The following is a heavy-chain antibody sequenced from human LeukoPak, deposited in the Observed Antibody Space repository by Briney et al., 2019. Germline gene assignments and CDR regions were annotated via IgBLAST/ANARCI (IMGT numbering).Heavy chain of an antibody. CDR1: GGSISSSSYY. D-gene: IGHD1-14*01. J-gene: IGHJ6*03. CDR2: IYYSGST. Sequence: SETLSLTCTVSGGSISSSSYYWGWIRQPPGKGLEWIGSIYYSGSTYYNPSLKSRVTISVDTSKNQFSLKLSSVTAADTAVYYCARDGGSGSVEYYYMDVWGKGTTVTVSS. CDR3: ARDGGSGSVEYYYMDV. V-gene: IGHV4-39*07.